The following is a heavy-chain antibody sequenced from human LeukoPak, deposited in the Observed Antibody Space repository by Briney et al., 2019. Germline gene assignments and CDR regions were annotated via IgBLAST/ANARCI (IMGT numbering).Heavy chain of an antibody. CDR2: ISGSSSYI. D-gene: IGHD2-2*01. J-gene: IGHJ4*02. V-gene: IGHV3-21*03. Sequence: GGSLRLSCAASGFTFSSYSMNWVRQAPGKGLEWVSSISGSSSYIYYADSVKGRFTISRDNAKNSLYLQMNSLRADDTAVYYCARDPHFSREYQLPIDYWGQGTLVTVSS. CDR1: GFTFSSYS. CDR3: ARDPHFSREYQLPIDY.